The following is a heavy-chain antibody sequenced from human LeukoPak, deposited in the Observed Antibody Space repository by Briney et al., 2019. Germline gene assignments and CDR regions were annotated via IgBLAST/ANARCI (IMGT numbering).Heavy chain of an antibody. CDR2: ISSSGNTI. CDR3: ARDHNAFLIAVAGIYFDY. J-gene: IGHJ4*02. CDR1: GFTFSDSY. V-gene: IGHV3-11*01. Sequence: GGSLRLSCAASGFTFSDSYMSWIRQAPGKGLEWVSYISSSGNTIYYADSVRGRFTISRDNAKNSLYLQMNGLRAEDTAVYYCARDHNAFLIAVAGIYFDYWGQGTLVTVSS. D-gene: IGHD6-13*01.